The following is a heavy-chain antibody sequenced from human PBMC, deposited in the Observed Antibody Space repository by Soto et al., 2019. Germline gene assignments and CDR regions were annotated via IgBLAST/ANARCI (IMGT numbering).Heavy chain of an antibody. CDR1: GYSFTSYW. CDR3: ARHGPYGVDYYYMDV. V-gene: IGHV5-51*01. CDR2: IYPGDSDT. Sequence: GESLKISCKGSGYSFTSYWIGWVRQMPGKGLEWMGIIYPGDSDTRYSPSFQGQVTISADKSISTAYLQWSSLKASDTAMYYCARHGPYGVDYYYMDVWGKGTTVTVSS. J-gene: IGHJ6*03. D-gene: IGHD4-17*01.